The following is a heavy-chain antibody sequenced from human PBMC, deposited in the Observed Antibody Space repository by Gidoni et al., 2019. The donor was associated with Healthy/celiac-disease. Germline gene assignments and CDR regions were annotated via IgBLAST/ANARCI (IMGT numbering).Heavy chain of an antibody. CDR2: IKSKTDGGTT. J-gene: IGHJ6*02. CDR1: GFTFSDAW. CDR3: TTPDCSSTSCYTKRYYYGMDV. Sequence: EVQLVESGGGLVKPGGSLRLSCAASGFTFSDAWMSWGRQAPGKGLEWVGRIKSKTDGGTTDYAAPVKGRFTISRDDSKNTLYLQMNSLKTEDTAVYYCTTPDCSSTSCYTKRYYYGMDVWGQGTTVTVSS. V-gene: IGHV3-15*01. D-gene: IGHD2-2*02.